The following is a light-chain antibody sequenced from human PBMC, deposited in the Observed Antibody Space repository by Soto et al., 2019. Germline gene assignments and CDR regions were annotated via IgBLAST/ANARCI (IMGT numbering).Light chain of an antibody. J-gene: IGKJ1*01. Sequence: MEMTQSPSSLSAAVGDRVTITCRASRGISNYLAWYRQRPGKVPELLIYAASTLESGVPSRFSGSGSGTDFTLTISGLQPEDVATYYCKNYNSAPRKFGQGTNVEIK. CDR3: KNYNSAPRK. V-gene: IGKV1-27*01. CDR1: RGISNY. CDR2: AAS.